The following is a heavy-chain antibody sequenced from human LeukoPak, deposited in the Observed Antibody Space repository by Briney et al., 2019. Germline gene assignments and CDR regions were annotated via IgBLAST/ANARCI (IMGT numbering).Heavy chain of an antibody. CDR1: GFTFSGYD. CDR3: AVLVTSATVY. V-gene: IGHV3-23*01. Sequence: GSLRLFCAASGFTFSGYDNTCVRQAPAKGLEWVSAVSGNGGGTYYADSVRARFTISRDNSKNTLYLQMNSLRAEDTAVYYCAVLVTSATVYWGQGAMVTVSS. J-gene: IGHJ4*02. CDR2: VSGNGGGT. D-gene: IGHD2-8*02.